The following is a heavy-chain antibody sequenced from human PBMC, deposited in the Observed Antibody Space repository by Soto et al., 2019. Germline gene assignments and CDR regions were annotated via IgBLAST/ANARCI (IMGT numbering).Heavy chain of an antibody. CDR1: GFTFRDYI. CDR3: AKDRGGSGWPEFDW. J-gene: IGHJ4*02. D-gene: IGHD6-19*01. Sequence: EVQLLESGGGLGQPGGSLRLSCTASGFTFRDYIMNWVRRAPGKGLEWISTITADGGGAFYADSVKGRFTISRDNSRNTLHLQIHNLRAEDTALYYCAKDRGGSGWPEFDWWGQGTQVTVSS. CDR2: ITADGGGA. V-gene: IGHV3-23*01.